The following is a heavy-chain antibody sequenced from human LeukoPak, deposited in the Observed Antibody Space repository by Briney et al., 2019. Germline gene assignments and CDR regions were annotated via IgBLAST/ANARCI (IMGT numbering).Heavy chain of an antibody. Sequence: GSLRLSCAASGFTFSSYAMHWVRQAPGKGLEWVAVISYDGSNKYYADSVKGRFTISRDNSKNTLYLQMNSLRAEDTAVYYCARDPPPHYGGNSRYFDYWGQGTLVTVSS. CDR2: ISYDGSNK. V-gene: IGHV3-30*04. CDR3: ARDPPPHYGGNSRYFDY. CDR1: GFTFSSYA. J-gene: IGHJ4*02. D-gene: IGHD4-23*01.